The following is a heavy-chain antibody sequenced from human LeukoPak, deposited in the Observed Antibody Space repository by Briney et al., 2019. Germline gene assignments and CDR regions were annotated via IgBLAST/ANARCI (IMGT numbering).Heavy chain of an antibody. J-gene: IGHJ4*02. D-gene: IGHD3-3*01. Sequence: GGSLRLSCAASGFTFSTYAMNWVRQAPGKGLEWVSVISVRGGSTYYADSVKGRFTISRDNSKNTLYLQMNSLRAEDTAVYYCAKDTAGLVLRSPFDYWGQGTPVTVSS. V-gene: IGHV3-23*01. CDR2: ISVRGGST. CDR1: GFTFSTYA. CDR3: AKDTAGLVLRSPFDY.